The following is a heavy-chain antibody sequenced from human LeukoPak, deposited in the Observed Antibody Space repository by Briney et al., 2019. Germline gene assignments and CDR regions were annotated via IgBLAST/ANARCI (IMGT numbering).Heavy chain of an antibody. CDR2: IKQDGSEK. CDR1: GFTFSSYW. J-gene: IGHJ4*02. CDR3: AKHARPVPALSDY. D-gene: IGHD2-2*01. Sequence: GGSLRLSCAASGFTFSSYWMSWVRQAPGKGLEWVANIKQDGSEKYYVDSVKGRFTISRDNSKNTLYLQMNSLRAEDTAVYYCAKHARPVPALSDYWGQGTLVTVSS. V-gene: IGHV3-7*03.